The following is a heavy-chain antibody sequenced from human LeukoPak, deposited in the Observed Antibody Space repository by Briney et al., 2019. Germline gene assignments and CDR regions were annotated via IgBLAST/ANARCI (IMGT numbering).Heavy chain of an antibody. D-gene: IGHD3-3*01. Sequence: KPSETLSLTCAVYGGSFSGYYWSWIRQPPGKGLEWIGEINHSGSTNYNPSLKSRVTISVDTSKNQFSLKLSSVTAADTAVYYCARGPAIDFWSGYYGTFDYWGQGTLVTVSS. CDR2: INHSGST. CDR1: GGSFSGYY. J-gene: IGHJ4*02. CDR3: ARGPAIDFWSGYYGTFDY. V-gene: IGHV4-34*01.